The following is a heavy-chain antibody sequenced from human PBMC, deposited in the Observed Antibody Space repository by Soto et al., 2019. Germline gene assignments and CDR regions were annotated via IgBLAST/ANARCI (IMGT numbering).Heavy chain of an antibody. V-gene: IGHV1-69*12. CDR1: GGTFSSYA. D-gene: IGHD2-2*01. CDR2: IIPIFGTA. J-gene: IGHJ6*01. Sequence: QVQLVQSGAEVKKPGSSVKVSCKASGGTFSSYAISWVRQSTGQGLEWMGGIIPIFGTANYAQKYQGRVTITADESTSTAYMELSSLRSEDTAVYYCARHLPAAGYYYGMDVWGQGTTVTVSS. CDR3: ARHLPAAGYYYGMDV.